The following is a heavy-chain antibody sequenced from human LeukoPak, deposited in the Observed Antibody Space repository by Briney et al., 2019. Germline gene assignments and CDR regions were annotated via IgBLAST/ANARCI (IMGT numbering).Heavy chain of an antibody. CDR3: ARDQGNASGWSFDY. D-gene: IGHD6-19*01. CDR2: IALDGSRK. CDR1: GFTFSHHH. J-gene: IGHJ4*02. Sequence: GGSLRLSCAASGFTFSHHHIHWVRQAPGKGLEWVTVIALDGSRKNYADSVKGRFTISRDNSKNTVSLQMNYLGVEDTAVYYCARDQGNASGWSFDYSGQRARVIVSS. V-gene: IGHV3-30*03.